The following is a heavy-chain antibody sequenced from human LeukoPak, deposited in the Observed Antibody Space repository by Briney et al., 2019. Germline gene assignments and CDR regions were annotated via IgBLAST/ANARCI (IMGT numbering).Heavy chain of an antibody. V-gene: IGHV1-2*02. J-gene: IGHJ4*02. Sequence: GPSVKVSCKASGYTFSGFYINWVRQAPGQGLEWMGWINPKNGDTHYAQDFLGRVTMTRDTSISTAYMELSRLTSDDTAVYYCARDGRLRNGYDNFYIWGQGTLVTVSS. CDR1: GYTFSGFY. D-gene: IGHD5-18*01. CDR3: ARDGRLRNGYDNFYI. CDR2: INPKNGDT.